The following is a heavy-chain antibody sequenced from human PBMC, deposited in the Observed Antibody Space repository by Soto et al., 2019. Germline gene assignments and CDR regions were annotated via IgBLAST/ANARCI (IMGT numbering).Heavy chain of an antibody. Sequence: VSLRLSCAASGFPFSLYSMIWVRQAPGKGLEWVASITSSSSYIYYEDSLKGRFTISRDNAKNSLFLQLDSLRAEDTAVYFCVRARSTDSRPDYWGQGTLVTVSS. J-gene: IGHJ4*02. CDR2: ITSSSSYI. V-gene: IGHV3-21*01. CDR1: GFPFSLYS. CDR3: VRARSTDSRPDY. D-gene: IGHD3-22*01.